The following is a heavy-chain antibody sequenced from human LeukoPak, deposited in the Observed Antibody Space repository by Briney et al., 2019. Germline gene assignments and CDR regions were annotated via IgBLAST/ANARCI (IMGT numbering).Heavy chain of an antibody. V-gene: IGHV3-15*01. CDR3: TGDYDSSGYPGY. D-gene: IGHD3-22*01. Sequence: GGSLRLSCAASGFTFSNAWMSWVRQAPGKGLEWVGRIKSKTDGGTTDYPAPVKGRFTISRDDSKNTLYLQMNSLKTEDTAVYYCTGDYDSSGYPGYWGQGTLVTVSS. CDR2: IKSKTDGGTT. CDR1: GFTFSNAW. J-gene: IGHJ4*02.